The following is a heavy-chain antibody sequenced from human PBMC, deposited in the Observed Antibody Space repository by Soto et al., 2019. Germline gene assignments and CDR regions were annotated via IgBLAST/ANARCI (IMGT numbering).Heavy chain of an antibody. CDR3: AKAEYYDFWSGYYAYYYYGMDV. J-gene: IGHJ6*02. CDR1: GFIFSDFA. Sequence: GGSLRLSCAASGFIFSDFAMHWVRQAPGKGLEWVAEIWYDGSNEYYGDSVKGRFTISRDNSKNTLYLQMNSLRAEDTAVYYCAKAEYYDFWSGYYAYYYYGMDVWGQGTTVTVSS. CDR2: IWYDGSNE. D-gene: IGHD3-3*01. V-gene: IGHV3-33*06.